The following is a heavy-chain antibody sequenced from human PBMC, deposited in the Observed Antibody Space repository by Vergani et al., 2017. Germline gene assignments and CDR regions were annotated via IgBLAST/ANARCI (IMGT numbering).Heavy chain of an antibody. J-gene: IGHJ4*02. CDR2: ISYDGSNK. V-gene: IGHV3-30-3*01. D-gene: IGHD3-9*01. Sequence: QVQLVESGGGVVQPGRSLRLSCAASGFTFSSYAMHWVRQAPGKGLEWVAVISYDGSNKYYADSVKGRFTISRDNSKNTLYLQMNSLRAEDTAVYYCARDGYGILAGYYNLLDYWGQGTLVTVSS. CDR1: GFTFSSYA. CDR3: ARDGYGILAGYYNLLDY.